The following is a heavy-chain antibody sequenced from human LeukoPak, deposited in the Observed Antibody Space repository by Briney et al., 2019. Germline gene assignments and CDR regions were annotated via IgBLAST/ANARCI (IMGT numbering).Heavy chain of an antibody. D-gene: IGHD3-22*01. V-gene: IGHV3-23*01. Sequence: GGSLRLSCAVSGFTFSSYAMGWVRQAPGKGLEWVSVISGSGDDTFYADSVKGRFTISRDNSKNTLYLQMNSLRAEDTAVYYCAKDYFDSRAYTVDYWGQGTLVTVSS. CDR2: ISGSGDDT. CDR1: GFTFSSYA. J-gene: IGHJ4*02. CDR3: AKDYFDSRAYTVDY.